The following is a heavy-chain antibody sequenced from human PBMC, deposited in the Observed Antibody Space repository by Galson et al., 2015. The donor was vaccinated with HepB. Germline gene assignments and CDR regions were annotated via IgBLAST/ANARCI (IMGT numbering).Heavy chain of an antibody. V-gene: IGHV3-33*01. Sequence: SLRLSCAASGFTFSSYGMHWVRQAPGKGLEWVAVIWYDGSNKYYADSVKGRFTISRDNSKNTLYLQMNSLRAEDTAVYYCARDYYDFWSGYYFLDPWGQGTLVTVSS. CDR1: GFTFSSYG. J-gene: IGHJ5*02. D-gene: IGHD3-3*01. CDR2: IWYDGSNK. CDR3: ARDYYDFWSGYYFLDP.